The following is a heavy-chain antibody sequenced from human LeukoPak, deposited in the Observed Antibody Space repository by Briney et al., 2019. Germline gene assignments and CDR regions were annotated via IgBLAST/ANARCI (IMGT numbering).Heavy chain of an antibody. CDR3: ARGGRAVIINY. D-gene: IGHD3-10*01. CDR1: GGSISSYY. V-gene: IGHV4-59*01. J-gene: IGHJ4*02. CDR2: IYYSGST. Sequence: SETLSLTCTVSGGSISSYYWSWIRQPPGKGLEWVGYIYYSGSTNYNPSLKSRVTISVDTSKNQFSLKLSSVTAADTAVYYCARGGRAVIINYWGQGAPVTVSS.